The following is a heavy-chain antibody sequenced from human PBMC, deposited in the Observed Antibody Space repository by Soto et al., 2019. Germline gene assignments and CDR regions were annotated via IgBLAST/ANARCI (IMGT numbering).Heavy chain of an antibody. J-gene: IGHJ4*02. CDR2: INHSGST. V-gene: IGHV4-34*01. CDR3: ASVTYSGYAYFDY. D-gene: IGHD5-12*01. CDR1: GGSFSGYY. Sequence: SETLSLTCAVYGGSFSGYYWIWIRQPPGKGLEWIGEINHSGSTNYNPSLKSRVTISVDTSKNQFSLKLSSVTAADTAVYYCASVTYSGYAYFDYWGQGTLVTV.